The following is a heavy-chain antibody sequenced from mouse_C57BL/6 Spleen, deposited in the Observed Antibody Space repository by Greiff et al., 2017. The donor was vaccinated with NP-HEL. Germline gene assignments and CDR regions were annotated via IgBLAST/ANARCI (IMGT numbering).Heavy chain of an antibody. V-gene: IGHV1-82*01. D-gene: IGHD3-3*01. J-gene: IGHJ2*01. CDR1: GYAFSSSW. CDR3: AREGDVNYFDY. CDR2: IYPGDGDT. Sequence: VQLQQSGPELVKPGASVKISCKASGYAFSSSWMNWVKQRPGKGLEWIGRIYPGDGDTNYNGKFKGKATLTADKSSSTAYMQLSSLTSEDSAVYFCAREGDVNYFDYWGQGTTLTVSS.